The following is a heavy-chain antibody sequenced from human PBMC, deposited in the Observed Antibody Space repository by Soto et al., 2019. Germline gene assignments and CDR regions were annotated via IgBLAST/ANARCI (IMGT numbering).Heavy chain of an antibody. D-gene: IGHD2-15*01. Sequence: PGESLKISCKGSGYSFTSYWISWVRQMPGKGLEWMGRIDPSDSYTNYSPSFQGHVTISADKSISTAYLQWSSLKASDTAMYYCARRVIRARNVLQIDRGFDPWGQGTLVTVSS. J-gene: IGHJ5*02. V-gene: IGHV5-10-1*01. CDR2: IDPSDSYT. CDR1: GYSFTSYW. CDR3: ARRVIRARNVLQIDRGFDP.